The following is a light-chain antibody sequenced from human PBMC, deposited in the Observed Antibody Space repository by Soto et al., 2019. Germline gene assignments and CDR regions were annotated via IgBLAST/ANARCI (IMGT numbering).Light chain of an antibody. V-gene: IGLV4-69*01. CDR2: VNSDGSR. Sequence: QPVLTQSPSASASLGASVKLTCTLSSGHSTYAIAWHQQQPEKGPRYLMKVNSDGSRSKGDGIPDRFSGSSSGAERYLTISSLQSEDEADYYCQTWGTVVFGGGTKLTVL. J-gene: IGLJ3*02. CDR1: SGHSTYA. CDR3: QTWGTVV.